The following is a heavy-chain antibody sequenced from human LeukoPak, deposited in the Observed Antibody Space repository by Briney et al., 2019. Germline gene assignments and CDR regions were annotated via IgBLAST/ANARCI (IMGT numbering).Heavy chain of an antibody. CDR1: GFTFNSYW. D-gene: IGHD3-22*01. Sequence: GGSLRLSCAASGFTFNSYWMRWVRQAPGKGLVWVSRINSDGGGIFYAESVKGRFTISRDNAENTLYLQMNSLRAEDTAVYYCARFTDSSGSYWASSKRFFVHWGEGALVSVSS. J-gene: IGHJ4*02. CDR2: INSDGGGI. CDR3: ARFTDSSGSYWASSKRFFVH. V-gene: IGHV3-74*01.